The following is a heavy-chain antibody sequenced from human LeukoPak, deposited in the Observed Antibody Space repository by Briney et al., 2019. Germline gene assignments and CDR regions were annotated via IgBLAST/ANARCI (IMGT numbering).Heavy chain of an antibody. Sequence: PGGSLRLSCAASGFTFSSYGMHWVRQAPGKGLEWVAFIWYDGSNKYYADSVKGRFTISRDNSKNTLYLQMNSLRAEDTAVYYCARDGEEDYGDYPDYWGQGTLVTVSS. V-gene: IGHV3-33*01. D-gene: IGHD4-17*01. J-gene: IGHJ4*02. CDR3: ARDGEEDYGDYPDY. CDR2: IWYDGSNK. CDR1: GFTFSSYG.